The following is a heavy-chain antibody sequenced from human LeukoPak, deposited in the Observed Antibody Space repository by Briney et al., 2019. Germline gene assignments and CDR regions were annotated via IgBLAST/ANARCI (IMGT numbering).Heavy chain of an antibody. CDR2: ISAYNGNT. Sequence: ASVRVSCKASAYTFSRCDIVWVRQAPGQGLEWMGWISAYNGNTNYAQKLQGRVTMTTDTSTSTAYMELRSLRSDDTAVYYCARTHTIFGVVIESDAFDIWGQGTVVTVSS. D-gene: IGHD3-3*01. J-gene: IGHJ3*02. CDR3: ARTHTIFGVVIESDAFDI. CDR1: AYTFSRCD. V-gene: IGHV1-18*01.